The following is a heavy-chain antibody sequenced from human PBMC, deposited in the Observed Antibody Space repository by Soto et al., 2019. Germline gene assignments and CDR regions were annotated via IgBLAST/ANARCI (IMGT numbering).Heavy chain of an antibody. Sequence: QVQLVESGGGVVQPGGSLRLSCAASGSALRTHGMHWVRQAPGKGLEWVAVIWGDESKKYYADSVKGRFTIPKDNSKNTLFVQMNTLRGEDTAVYYCARGAVAAGDFDYWGQGTLVTVSS. CDR3: ARGAVAAGDFDY. D-gene: IGHD2-15*01. CDR2: IWGDESKK. V-gene: IGHV3-33*01. CDR1: GSALRTHG. J-gene: IGHJ4*02.